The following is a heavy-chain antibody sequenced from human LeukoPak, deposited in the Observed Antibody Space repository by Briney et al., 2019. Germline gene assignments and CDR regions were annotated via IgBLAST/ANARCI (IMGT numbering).Heavy chain of an antibody. CDR2: IYYSGST. V-gene: IGHV4-59*01. CDR3: ASGSHPLNWFDP. Sequence: PSETLSLTCTVSGGSISSYYWSWIRQPPGKGLEWIGYIYYSGSTNYNPSLKSRLTISLDTSKNQFSLELRFVTSADTAVYYCASGSHPLNWFDPWGQGTLVTVSS. CDR1: GGSISSYY. J-gene: IGHJ5*02. D-gene: IGHD1-26*01.